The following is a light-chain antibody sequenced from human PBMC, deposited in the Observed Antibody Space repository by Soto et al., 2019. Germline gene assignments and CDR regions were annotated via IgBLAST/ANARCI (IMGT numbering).Light chain of an antibody. CDR1: SSDIGGFNF. V-gene: IGLV2-8*01. CDR3: ASYAGSDNVI. CDR2: EVS. Sequence: QSALTQPPSASGSPGQSVTISCTGTSSDIGGFNFVSWYQQHPGKAPKLMIYEVSKRPSGVPDRFSGSKSANTASLTVSGLQTEDEADYYCASYAGSDNVIFGGGTKLTVL. J-gene: IGLJ2*01.